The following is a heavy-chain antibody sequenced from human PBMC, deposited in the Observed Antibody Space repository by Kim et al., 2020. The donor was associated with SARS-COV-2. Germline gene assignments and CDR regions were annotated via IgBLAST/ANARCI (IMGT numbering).Heavy chain of an antibody. CDR3: ARYDDTLLTAMADRYYYYGMDV. CDR1: GGSISSYY. CDR2: IYYSGST. J-gene: IGHJ6*02. Sequence: SETLSLTCTVSGGSISSYYWSWIRQPPGKGLEWIGYIYYSGSTNYNPSLKSRVTISVDTSKNQFSLKLSSVTAADTAVYYCARYDDTLLTAMADRYYYYGMDVWGQGTTVTVSS. V-gene: IGHV4-59*08. D-gene: IGHD5-18*01.